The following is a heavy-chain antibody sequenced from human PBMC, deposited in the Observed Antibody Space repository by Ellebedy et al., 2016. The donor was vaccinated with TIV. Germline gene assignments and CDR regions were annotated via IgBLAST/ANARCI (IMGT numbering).Heavy chain of an antibody. V-gene: IGHV1-46*01. CDR2: INPSSGST. J-gene: IGHJ4*02. D-gene: IGHD6-19*01. CDR1: GYTFSNYF. Sequence: AASVKVSCKASGYTFSNYFVHWVRQAPGQGLEWMGIINPSSGSTTYAQKFQGRVTITRDTSASTAYMELSSLRSEDTAVYYCASGIAVAGTGADYWGQGTLVTVSS. CDR3: ASGIAVAGTGADY.